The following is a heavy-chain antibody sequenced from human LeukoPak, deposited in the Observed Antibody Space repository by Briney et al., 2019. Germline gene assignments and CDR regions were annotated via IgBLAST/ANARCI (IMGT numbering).Heavy chain of an antibody. V-gene: IGHV4-34*01. CDR2: INQSGGP. CDR3: ARPPGIAAAWFDP. CDR1: GGSFSGYS. D-gene: IGHD6-13*01. Sequence: SEPLPLTCAANGGSFSGYSWSWIRKPPGKGLEGFGEINQSGGPDSTPSLKSRVTISADTSKDQFSLKLSSITAADTAFYYCARPPGIAAAWFDPWGQGTLVTVSS. J-gene: IGHJ5*02.